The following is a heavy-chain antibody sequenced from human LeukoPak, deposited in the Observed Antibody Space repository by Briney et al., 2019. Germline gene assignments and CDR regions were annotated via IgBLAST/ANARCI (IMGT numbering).Heavy chain of an antibody. CDR1: GGSFSGYY. D-gene: IGHD2-2*01. CDR3: ARGRGKAMSSYYYYYYMDV. Sequence: SETLSLTCAVYGGSFSGYYWSWIRQPPGKGLEWIGEINPSGSTNYYPSLKSRVTISVDTTKNQFSLKLSSVTAADTAVYYCARGRGKAMSSYYYYYYMDVWGKGTTVTVSS. CDR2: INPSGST. V-gene: IGHV4-34*01. J-gene: IGHJ6*03.